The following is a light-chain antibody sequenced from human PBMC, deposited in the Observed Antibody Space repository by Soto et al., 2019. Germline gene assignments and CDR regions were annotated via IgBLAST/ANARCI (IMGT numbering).Light chain of an antibody. V-gene: IGLV2-14*01. Sequence: QSALTQPASVSGSPGRSITISCTGTSSDVGGYNYVSWYQQHPGKAPKLMIYEVSNRPSGVSNRFSGSKSGNTASLTISGLQAEDEADYYCSSYTSSSTDGFGTGTKVTVL. J-gene: IGLJ1*01. CDR3: SSYTSSSTDG. CDR2: EVS. CDR1: SSDVGGYNY.